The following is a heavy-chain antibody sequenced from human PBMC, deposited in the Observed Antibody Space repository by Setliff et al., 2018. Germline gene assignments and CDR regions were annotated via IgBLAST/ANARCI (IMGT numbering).Heavy chain of an antibody. CDR2: ISGSGAI. D-gene: IGHD4-4*01. J-gene: IGHJ4*02. V-gene: IGHV3-23*01. Sequence: PGGSLRLSCAASGFTFSNYAMSWVRQAPGKGLEWVSAISGSGAISYADSVKGRFTVSRDNSKNTLYLQMNSLRGEDTAVYYCAKDTGYYFDYWGQGTLVTV. CDR3: AKDTGYYFDY. CDR1: GFTFSNYA.